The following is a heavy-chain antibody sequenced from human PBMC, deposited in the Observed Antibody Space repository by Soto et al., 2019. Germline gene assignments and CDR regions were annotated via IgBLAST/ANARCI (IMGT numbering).Heavy chain of an antibody. CDR3: ARDNPRSSGWDV. J-gene: IGHJ6*02. Sequence: EVQLVESGGGLVQPGGSLRLSCEASGFTLSSYSMNWAGQAPGQGLEWVSYISSSSSTIYYADSVKGRFTISRDNAKNSLYLQMNSLRDEDTAVYYCARDNPRSSGWDVWGQGTTVTVSS. CDR1: GFTLSSYS. CDR2: ISSSSSTI. V-gene: IGHV3-48*02.